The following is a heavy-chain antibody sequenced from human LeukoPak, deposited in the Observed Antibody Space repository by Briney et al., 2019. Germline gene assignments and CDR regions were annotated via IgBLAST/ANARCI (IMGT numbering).Heavy chain of an antibody. Sequence: PSETLSLTCTVSGGSISSSTYYWGWIRQPPGKGLEWIGSFYYSGSTYYNPSLRSRVSISVDTSKNQFSLKLISVTAADTAVYYCARSLRYLVWLDASDLWGQGTMVTVSS. D-gene: IGHD3-9*01. CDR3: ARSLRYLVWLDASDL. CDR1: GGSISSSTYY. V-gene: IGHV4-39*07. J-gene: IGHJ3*01. CDR2: FYYSGST.